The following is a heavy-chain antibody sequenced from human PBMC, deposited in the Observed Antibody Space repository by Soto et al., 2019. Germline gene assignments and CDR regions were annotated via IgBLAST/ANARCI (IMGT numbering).Heavy chain of an antibody. CDR1: GFTFSGSA. V-gene: IGHV3-73*01. D-gene: IGHD3-22*01. Sequence: PGVSLRLSCAASGFTFSGSAMHWVRQSSGKGLEWVGRIRSKSNSYATAYAASVKGRFTTSRDESKNSAYLQMNSLKTEDTAVYYCVRDKYFYDSSGYTRCLDYWDHGTLVTVSS. CDR3: VRDKYFYDSSGYTRCLDY. CDR2: IRSKSNSYAT. J-gene: IGHJ4*01.